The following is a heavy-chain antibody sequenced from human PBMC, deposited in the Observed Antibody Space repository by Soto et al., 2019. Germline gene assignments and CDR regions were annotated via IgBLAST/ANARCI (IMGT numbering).Heavy chain of an antibody. V-gene: IGHV3-48*01. D-gene: IGHD5-18*01. Sequence: GGSLRLSCAASGFTFSSYSMNWVRQAPGKGLEWVSYISSSSSTIYYADSVKGRFTISRDNAKNSLYLQMNSLRAEDTAVYYSARDSGYSYGPFDYGGQGTLVTVSS. CDR3: ARDSGYSYGPFDY. J-gene: IGHJ4*02. CDR2: ISSSSSTI. CDR1: GFTFSSYS.